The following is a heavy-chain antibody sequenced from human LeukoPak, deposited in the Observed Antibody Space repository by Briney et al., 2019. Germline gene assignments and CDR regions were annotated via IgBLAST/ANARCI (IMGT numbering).Heavy chain of an antibody. CDR2: IIPIFGTA. D-gene: IGHD6-6*01. Sequence: GASVKVSCKASGVTFSSYAINWVRQAPGQGLEWMGGIIPIFGTANYAQRFQGRVTMTTDTSTSTAYMELRTLRSDDTAVYYCVRDLNSAARSFLDYWGPGTLVTVSS. V-gene: IGHV1-69*05. CDR3: VRDLNSAARSFLDY. CDR1: GVTFSSYA. J-gene: IGHJ4*02.